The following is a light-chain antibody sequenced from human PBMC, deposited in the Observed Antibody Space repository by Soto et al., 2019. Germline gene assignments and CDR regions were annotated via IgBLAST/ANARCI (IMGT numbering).Light chain of an antibody. Sequence: DIQMTQSPSSLSASVRDRITITCRACQAIFDYLAWYQQKPGEVPKLLIYAASTLQSGVPSRFSGSGSGTDFTLTISGLHPEDVATYYCQNYYSVPLTFGGGTKVEIK. CDR3: QNYYSVPLT. J-gene: IGKJ4*01. CDR1: QAIFDY. V-gene: IGKV1-27*01. CDR2: AAS.